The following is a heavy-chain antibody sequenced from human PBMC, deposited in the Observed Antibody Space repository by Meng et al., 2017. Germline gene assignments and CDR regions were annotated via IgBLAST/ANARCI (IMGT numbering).Heavy chain of an antibody. CDR3: ARVVAVAGTVDY. Sequence: ASVKVSCKASGYTFTGYYMHWVRQAPGQGLEWMGWINPNSGGTNYAQKFQGRVTMTRDTPISTAYMELSRLRSDDTAVYYCARVVAVAGTVDYWGQGTLVTVSS. J-gene: IGHJ4*02. D-gene: IGHD6-19*01. CDR1: GYTFTGYY. V-gene: IGHV1-2*02. CDR2: INPNSGGT.